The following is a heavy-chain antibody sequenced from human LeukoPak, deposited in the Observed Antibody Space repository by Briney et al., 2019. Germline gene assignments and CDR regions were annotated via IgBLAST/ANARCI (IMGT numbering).Heavy chain of an antibody. V-gene: IGHV3-23*01. Sequence: GGSLRLSCAASGFTFSSYAMSWVRQAPGKGLEWVSVISGSGGNTYFADSVKGRFTISRDNSKNTLYLQMNSLRAEDTAVYYCAKGPWLAYPYYFDYWGQGTLVTVSS. CDR2: ISGSGGNT. J-gene: IGHJ4*02. D-gene: IGHD6-19*01. CDR3: AKGPWLAYPYYFDY. CDR1: GFTFSSYA.